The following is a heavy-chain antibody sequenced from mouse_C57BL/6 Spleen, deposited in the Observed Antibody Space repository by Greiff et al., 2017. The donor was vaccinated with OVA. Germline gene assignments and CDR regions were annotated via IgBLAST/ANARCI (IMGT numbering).Heavy chain of an antibody. D-gene: IGHD1-1*01. V-gene: IGHV3-6*01. J-gene: IGHJ3*01. CDR2: ISYDGSN. CDR1: GYSITSGYY. CDR3: ARGYYVTY. Sequence: EVQLVESGPGLVKPSQSLSLTCSVTGYSITSGYYWNWIRQFPGNKLEWMGYISYDGSNNYNPFLKNRISITRDTSKNQFFLKLNSVTTEDTATYYCARGYYVTYWGQGTLVTVSA.